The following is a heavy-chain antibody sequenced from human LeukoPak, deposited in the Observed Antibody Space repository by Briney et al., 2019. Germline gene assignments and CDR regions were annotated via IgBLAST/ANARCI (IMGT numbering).Heavy chain of an antibody. D-gene: IGHD2-15*01. CDR3: ARGGRRTDY. CDR2: MNTKSGNT. Sequence: ASVKVSCKASGYTFISSDINWVRQAAGQGPEWMGWMNTKSGNTGYAQKFQGRVTMTRNTSRTTAYMELSSLRSEDTAVYYCARGGRRTDYWGQGTLVTVSS. CDR1: GYTFISSD. J-gene: IGHJ4*02. V-gene: IGHV1-8*01.